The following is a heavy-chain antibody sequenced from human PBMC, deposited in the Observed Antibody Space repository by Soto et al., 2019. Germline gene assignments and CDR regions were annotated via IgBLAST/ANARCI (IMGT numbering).Heavy chain of an antibody. CDR2: ISGYNNNK. CDR1: GYTFTSYG. CDR3: ARVGAIAPAEGDY. J-gene: IGHJ4*02. V-gene: IGHV1-18*01. D-gene: IGHD6-13*01. Sequence: QIQLVQSGTEVREPGGSVKVSCQASGYTFTSYGSIWVRQAPGQGLELMGWISGYNNNKNYAQKYQARVTMTTDTSTRTAYMELRSLRSDDTAVYYCARVGAIAPAEGDYWGQGTLVTVSS.